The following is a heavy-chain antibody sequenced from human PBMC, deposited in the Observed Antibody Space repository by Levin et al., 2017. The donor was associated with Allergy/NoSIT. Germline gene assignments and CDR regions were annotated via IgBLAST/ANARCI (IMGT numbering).Heavy chain of an antibody. CDR1: GFSLSTGGVG. Sequence: ESGPTLVKPTQTLTLTCTFSGFSLSTGGVGVGWIRQPPGMALEWLVFIYWDDDNRYSPSLKSRLTVTKDVSKNQVVLTMTNMDPVDTGTYYCAHRRGGAPSWDGGAFDFWGQGTMVTVSS. D-gene: IGHD4-23*01. J-gene: IGHJ3*01. CDR2: IYWDDDN. V-gene: IGHV2-5*02. CDR3: AHRRGGAPSWDGGAFDF.